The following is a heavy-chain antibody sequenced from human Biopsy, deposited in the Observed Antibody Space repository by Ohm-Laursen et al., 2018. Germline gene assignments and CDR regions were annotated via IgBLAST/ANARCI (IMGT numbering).Heavy chain of an antibody. D-gene: IGHD3-22*01. CDR1: GDSISSYY. J-gene: IGHJ2*01. Sequence: SETLSLTSTVSGDSISSYYWSWIRQPPGKGLEWIGYVYYTGSTDYNPSLQSRVTTSVDTSKNHFSLRLRSVTPAEAAIYYCARDRGYYSDRTVPEYFDLWGRGTLVTVSS. V-gene: IGHV4-59*01. CDR2: VYYTGST. CDR3: ARDRGYYSDRTVPEYFDL.